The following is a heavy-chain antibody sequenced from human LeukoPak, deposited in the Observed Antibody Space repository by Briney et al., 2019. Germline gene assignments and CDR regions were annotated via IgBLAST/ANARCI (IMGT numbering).Heavy chain of an antibody. V-gene: IGHV3-30*04. D-gene: IGHD5-24*01. CDR3: ARDRYNFDY. CDR2: ISYDGSNK. J-gene: IGHJ4*02. Sequence: PGRSLRLSCAASGFTFSSYAMHWVRQAPGKGLEWVAVISYDGSNKYYADSVKGRFTISRDNSRNTLYLQMNSLRAEDTAVYYCARDRYNFDYWGQGTLVTVSS. CDR1: GFTFSSYA.